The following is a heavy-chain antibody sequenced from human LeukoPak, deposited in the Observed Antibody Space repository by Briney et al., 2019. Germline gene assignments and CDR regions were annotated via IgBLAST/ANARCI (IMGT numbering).Heavy chain of an antibody. CDR1: GFTFSSYA. CDR3: ARDDYSNPDY. CDR2: ISGSGGST. J-gene: IGHJ4*02. V-gene: IGHV3-23*01. Sequence: GGSLRLSCAASGFTFSSYAMSWVSQAPGKRLEWVSAISGSGGSTYYADSVKGRFTISRDNSKNTLYLQMNSLRAEDTAVYYCARDDYSNPDYWGQGTLVTVSS. D-gene: IGHD4-11*01.